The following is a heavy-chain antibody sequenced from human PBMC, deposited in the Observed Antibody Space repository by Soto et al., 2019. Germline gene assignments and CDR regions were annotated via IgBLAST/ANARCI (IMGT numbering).Heavy chain of an antibody. CDR2: IYYSGST. V-gene: IGHV4-31*03. Sequence: SETLSLTCTVSGDSIGSGAHYWSWIRQHPGKGLEWLGYIYYSGSTHYNPSLKSRVTISVDTSKNQFSLELSSVTAADTAIYYCARGQNFYDGSGYLHSNWFDPWRQRTLVTVPS. CDR3: ARGQNFYDGSGYLHSNWFDP. J-gene: IGHJ5*02. D-gene: IGHD3-22*01. CDR1: GDSIGSGAHY.